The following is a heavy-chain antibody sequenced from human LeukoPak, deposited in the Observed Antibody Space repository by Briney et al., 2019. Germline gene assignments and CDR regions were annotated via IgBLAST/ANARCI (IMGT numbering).Heavy chain of an antibody. Sequence: GESLKISCKGSGYSFTSYWIGWVRQMPGKGLEWMGIIYPGDSDTGYSPSFQGQVTISADKSISTAYLQWSSLKASDTAMYYCARALSSSPRDYYYGMDVWGQGTTVTVSS. CDR3: ARALSSSPRDYYYGMDV. CDR2: IYPGDSDT. V-gene: IGHV5-51*01. D-gene: IGHD6-13*01. J-gene: IGHJ6*02. CDR1: GYSFTSYW.